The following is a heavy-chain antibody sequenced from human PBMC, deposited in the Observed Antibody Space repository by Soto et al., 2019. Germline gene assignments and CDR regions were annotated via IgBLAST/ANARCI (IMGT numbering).Heavy chain of an antibody. CDR1: GFSLSTSGVG. V-gene: IGHV2-5*01. CDR3: AHSSWNDIVGHAIDY. D-gene: IGHD1-1*01. J-gene: IGHJ4*02. CDR2: IYWNDDK. Sequence: QITLKESGPTLVKPTQTLTLTCTFSGFSLSTSGVGVGWIRQPPGKALEWLALIYWNDDKRYSPSLKSRLTITKDTSKNQVVLTMTNMDPVDTATYYFAHSSWNDIVGHAIDYWGQGTLVTVSS.